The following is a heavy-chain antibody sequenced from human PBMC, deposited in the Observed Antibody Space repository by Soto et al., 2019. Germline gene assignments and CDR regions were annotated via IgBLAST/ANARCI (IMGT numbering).Heavy chain of an antibody. Sequence: ASVKVSCKASGGTFSSYAISWVRQAPGQGLEWMGGIIPIFGTANYAQKFQGRVTITADKSTSTAYMELSSLRSEDTAVYYCAREYSDYPSYGMDVWGQGTTVTVSS. J-gene: IGHJ6*02. CDR1: GGTFSSYA. CDR2: IIPIFGTA. V-gene: IGHV1-69*06. CDR3: AREYSDYPSYGMDV. D-gene: IGHD5-12*01.